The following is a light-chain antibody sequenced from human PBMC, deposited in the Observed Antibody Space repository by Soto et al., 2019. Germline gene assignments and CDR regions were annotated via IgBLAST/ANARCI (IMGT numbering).Light chain of an antibody. Sequence: DVVMTQSPVSLPVTLGQPASISCRSSQSLLYRDGNTYLNWFQQRPGQSPRRLIYKVSNRDSGVPDRFSGSGSGTDFTLKISRVEAEDVGVYYCMQGTHWPITFGQGTRLEIK. CDR1: QSLLYRDGNTY. J-gene: IGKJ5*01. CDR2: KVS. V-gene: IGKV2-30*01. CDR3: MQGTHWPIT.